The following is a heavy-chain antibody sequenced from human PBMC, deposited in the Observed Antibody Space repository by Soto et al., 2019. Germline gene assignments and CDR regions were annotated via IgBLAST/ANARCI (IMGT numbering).Heavy chain of an antibody. CDR3: AREHSSSWRFDY. D-gene: IGHD6-13*01. V-gene: IGHV1-8*01. CDR2: MNPNSGNT. J-gene: IGHJ4*02. CDR1: GYTFTSYD. Sequence: QVQLVQSGAEVKKPGASVKVSCKASGYTFTSYDINWVRQATGQGLEWMGWMNPNSGNTGYAQKFQGSVPMPRNTSISTAYMELSSLRSEDTAVYYCAREHSSSWRFDYWGQGTLVTVSS.